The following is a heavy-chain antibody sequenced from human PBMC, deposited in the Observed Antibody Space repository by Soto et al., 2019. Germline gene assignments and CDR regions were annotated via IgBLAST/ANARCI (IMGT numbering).Heavy chain of an antibody. CDR1: GDSVSIYSGA. CDR3: VRSSIEPRLFMYPFDS. J-gene: IGHJ4*02. V-gene: IGHV6-1*01. CDR2: TYYRSKWYY. Sequence: PSQTLSLTCVISGDSVSIYSGAWNWIRQSPSRGLEWLGRTYYRSKWYYDYAESVKSRIIISVDTSKNQFSLRLNSVTAADTAVYYCVRSSIEPRLFMYPFDSWGQGTLVTVSS. D-gene: IGHD6-6*01.